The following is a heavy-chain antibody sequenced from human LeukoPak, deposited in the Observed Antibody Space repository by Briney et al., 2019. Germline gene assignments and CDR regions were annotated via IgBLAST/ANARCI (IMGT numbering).Heavy chain of an antibody. CDR1: GDSINIGDYS. CDR3: ARENPSGYYNRPIDY. D-gene: IGHD3-22*01. CDR2: IYYSGSI. Sequence: SETLSLTCAVSGDSINIGDYSWSWIRQPPGKGLEWIGDIYYSGSIKYNPSLKSRVTMSVDTSKNQFSLKLSSVTAADTAIYYCARENPSGYYNRPIDYWGQGTLVTVSS. J-gene: IGHJ4*02. V-gene: IGHV4-61*08.